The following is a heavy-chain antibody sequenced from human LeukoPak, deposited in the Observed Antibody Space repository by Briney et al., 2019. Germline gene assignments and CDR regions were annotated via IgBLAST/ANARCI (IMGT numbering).Heavy chain of an antibody. J-gene: IGHJ6*02. CDR2: IYYSGST. CDR3: ARSRTIFGVVIRYFYYGMDV. Sequence: PSETLSLTCTVYGGSFSGYYWSWIRQPPGKGLEWIGEIYYSGSTNYNPSLKSRVTLSVDTSKNQFSLKLSSVPAADPAVYYCARSRTIFGVVIRYFYYGMDVWGQGTTVTVSS. CDR1: GGSFSGYY. D-gene: IGHD3-3*01. V-gene: IGHV4-34*01.